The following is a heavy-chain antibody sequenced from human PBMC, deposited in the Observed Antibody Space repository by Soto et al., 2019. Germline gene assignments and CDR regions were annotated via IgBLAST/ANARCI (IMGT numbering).Heavy chain of an antibody. V-gene: IGHV1-69*02. CDR1: GGTFSSYT. CDR3: AGQGGYCSGGSCYYYYMDV. Sequence: SVKVSCKASGGTFSSYTISWVRQAPGQGVEWMGRIIPILGIANYAQKFQGRVTITADKSTSTAYMELSSLRSEDTAVYYCAGQGGYCSGGSCYYYYMDVWGKGTTVTVSS. J-gene: IGHJ6*03. CDR2: IIPILGIA. D-gene: IGHD2-15*01.